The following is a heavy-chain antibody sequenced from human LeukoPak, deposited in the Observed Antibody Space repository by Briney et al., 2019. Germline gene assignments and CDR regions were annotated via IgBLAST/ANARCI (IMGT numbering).Heavy chain of an antibody. CDR3: AKDTLKLPRYAFDI. V-gene: IGHV3-30*02. CDR2: IRYDGSNK. Sequence: GGSLRLSCAASGFTFSSYGMHWVRQAPGKGLEWVAFIRYDGSNKYYADSVKGRFTISRDNSKNTLYLQMNSLRAEDTAVYYCAKDTLKLPRYAFDIWGQGTMVTVSS. J-gene: IGHJ3*02. D-gene: IGHD2-21*01. CDR1: GFTFSSYG.